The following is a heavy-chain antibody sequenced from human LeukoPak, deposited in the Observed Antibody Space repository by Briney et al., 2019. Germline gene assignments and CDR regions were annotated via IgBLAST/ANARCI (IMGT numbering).Heavy chain of an antibody. CDR1: GYTFTSYY. D-gene: IGHD2-2*01. J-gene: IGHJ3*02. V-gene: IGHV1-46*01. Sequence: VASVKVSCKASGYTFTSYYMHWVRQAPGQGLEWMGIINPSGGSTSYAQKFQGRVTMTRDTSTSTVYMELSSLRSEDTAVYYCARDEEAGYCSSTSCDAFDIWGQGTMVTVSS. CDR3: ARDEEAGYCSSTSCDAFDI. CDR2: INPSGGST.